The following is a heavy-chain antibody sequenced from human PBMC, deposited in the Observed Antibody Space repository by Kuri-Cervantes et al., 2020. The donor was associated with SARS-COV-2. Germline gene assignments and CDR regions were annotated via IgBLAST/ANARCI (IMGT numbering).Heavy chain of an antibody. CDR1: GFLFSASA. V-gene: IGHV3-73*01. CDR2: VRGKANNYAT. Sequence: GESLKISCEVSGFLFSASAIHWVRQASGKGLEWVGRVRGKANNYATAYAASVKGRFTISRDDLKNMAYLQMNSLRAEDTALYYCARYTLYCSSTSCYRAHYMDVWGKGTTVTVSS. D-gene: IGHD2-2*01. J-gene: IGHJ6*03. CDR3: ARYTLYCSSTSCYRAHYMDV.